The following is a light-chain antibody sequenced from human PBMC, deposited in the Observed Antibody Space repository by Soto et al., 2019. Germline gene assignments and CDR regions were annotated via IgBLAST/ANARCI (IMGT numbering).Light chain of an antibody. J-gene: IGLJ1*01. V-gene: IGLV2-14*01. CDR2: EVT. Sequence: QSALAQPSSVSGSPGQSITISCTGTSTDVGGYNYVSWYQHHSGKAPKLLIYEVTNRPSGISDRFSGSKSVNTASLTISGLQAEDESDYYCGSYSSTATPFVFGTGSKLTVL. CDR3: GSYSSTATPFV. CDR1: STDVGGYNY.